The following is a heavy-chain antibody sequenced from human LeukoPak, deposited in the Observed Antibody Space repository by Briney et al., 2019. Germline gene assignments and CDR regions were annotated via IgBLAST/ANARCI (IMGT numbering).Heavy chain of an antibody. CDR2: ISYDRTNK. V-gene: IGHV3-30-3*01. D-gene: IGHD6-19*01. CDR3: ARSTSGWKLDY. Sequence: GGFLRLSCTASGFIFSTHALHWVRQAPGEGLEWVAVISYDRTNKYHAKSVKGRFTISRDNSKNTLYLQMNSPRVDDTAVYYCARSTSGWKLDYWGQGTLVTVSS. J-gene: IGHJ4*02. CDR1: GFIFSTHA.